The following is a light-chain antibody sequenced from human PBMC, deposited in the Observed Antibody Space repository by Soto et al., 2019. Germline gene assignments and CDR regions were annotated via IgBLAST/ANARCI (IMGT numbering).Light chain of an antibody. CDR3: QQYGSSPDT. V-gene: IGKV3-20*01. J-gene: IGKJ5*01. CDR1: QSVSSY. Sequence: EIVLTQSPATLSLSPGERATLSCRASQSVSSYLAWYQQKPGQAPRLLISGASNRATGIPDRFSGSGSGTDFTLTISRLEPEDFAVYYCQQYGSSPDTFGQGTRLEIK. CDR2: GAS.